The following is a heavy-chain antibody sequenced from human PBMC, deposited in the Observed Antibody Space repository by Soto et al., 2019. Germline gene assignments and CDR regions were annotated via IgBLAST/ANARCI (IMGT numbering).Heavy chain of an antibody. CDR2: IRSKANSYAT. D-gene: IGHD3-3*01. CDR3: TRLTYDFWSGSPPG. V-gene: IGHV3-73*01. J-gene: IGHJ4*02. Sequence: EVQLVESGGGLVQPGGSLKLSCAAPGFTFSGSAMHWVRQASGKGLEWVGRIRSKANSYATAYAASVKGRFTISRDDSKNTAYLQMNSLKTEDTAVYYCTRLTYDFWSGSPPGWGQGTLVTVSS. CDR1: GFTFSGSA.